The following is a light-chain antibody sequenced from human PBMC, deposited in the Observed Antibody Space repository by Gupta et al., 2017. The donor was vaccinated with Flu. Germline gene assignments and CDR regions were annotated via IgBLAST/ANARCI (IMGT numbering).Light chain of an antibody. J-gene: IGKJ3*01. Sequence: DIVMTQSPLSLPVTPGEPASISCRSSQSLLHSNGYNYLDWYLRKPGQSPQLLIYSGSNRAPGVPDRFSGSASGTEFTLEMSRVEAEDVGIYYCRQTLQTPFTFGHGT. CDR3: RQTLQTPFT. V-gene: IGKV2-28*01. CDR1: QSLLHSNGYNY. CDR2: SGS.